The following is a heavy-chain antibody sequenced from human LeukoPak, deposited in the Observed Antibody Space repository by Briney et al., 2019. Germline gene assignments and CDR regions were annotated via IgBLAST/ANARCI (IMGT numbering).Heavy chain of an antibody. V-gene: IGHV3-30-3*01. CDR3: ARDRRGYCSGGSCYQFDY. Sequence: PGGSLRLSCAASGFTFSSYAMHWVRQAPGKGLEWVAVISYDESNKYYADSVKGRFTISRDNSKNTLYLQMNSLRAEDTAVYYCARDRRGYCSGGSCYQFDYWGQGTLVTVSS. J-gene: IGHJ4*02. CDR2: ISYDESNK. CDR1: GFTFSSYA. D-gene: IGHD2-15*01.